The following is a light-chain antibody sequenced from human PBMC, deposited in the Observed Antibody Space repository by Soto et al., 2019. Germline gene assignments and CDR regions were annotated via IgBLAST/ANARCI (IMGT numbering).Light chain of an antibody. Sequence: DIQMTQSPSTLSASVGDRVTITCRASQSISSWLAWYQQKPGKAPNLLIYDASTLESGVPSRFSGSGSGTEFTLNISSLQHDDFAIYYCQQYNSYLFTFGPGTKVDIK. CDR2: DAS. J-gene: IGKJ3*01. V-gene: IGKV1-5*01. CDR1: QSISSW. CDR3: QQYNSYLFT.